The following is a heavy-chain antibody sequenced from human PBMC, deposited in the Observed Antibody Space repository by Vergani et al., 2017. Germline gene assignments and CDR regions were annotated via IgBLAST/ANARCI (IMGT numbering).Heavy chain of an antibody. CDR1: GASIRSINYY. V-gene: IGHV4-39*01. CDR3: ARHSTVEWLVKLGWIDP. Sequence: QLQLQESGPGLVKPSATLSLTCSVSGASIRSINYYWGWIRQPPGKGLEWIASIYYIGSTYYNPSLKSRVTISVDTSKNQFSLKLSSVTAADTAVYFCARHSTVEWLVKLGWIDPWGQGILVTVSS. CDR2: IYYIGST. J-gene: IGHJ5*02. D-gene: IGHD6-19*01.